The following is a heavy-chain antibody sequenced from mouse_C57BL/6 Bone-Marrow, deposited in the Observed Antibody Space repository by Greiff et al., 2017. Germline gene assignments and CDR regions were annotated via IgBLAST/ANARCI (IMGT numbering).Heavy chain of an antibody. D-gene: IGHD1-1*01. CDR1: GFNINDDY. CDR2: IDPENGDT. J-gene: IGHJ1*03. V-gene: IGHV14-4*01. Sequence: EVQLQQSGAELVRPGASVKLSCTASGFNINDDYMHWVKQRPEQGLEWIGWIDPENGDTEYASKFQGKATITADPSSNTAYLQLSSLTSEDTAVYYCTTATVVPYWYFDVWGTGTTVTVSS. CDR3: TTATVVPYWYFDV.